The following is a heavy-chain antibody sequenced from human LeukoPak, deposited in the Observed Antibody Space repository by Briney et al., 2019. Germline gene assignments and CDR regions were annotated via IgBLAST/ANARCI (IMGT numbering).Heavy chain of an antibody. V-gene: IGHV3-23*01. CDR2: VSESGDST. J-gene: IGHJ3*02. CDR1: ELTLSNYV. D-gene: IGHD3-3*01. Sequence: PGGSLRLSCTASELTLSNYVMSWVRQAPGKGLEWVSGVSESGDSTYYADPVTGRVTISRDSSKNTLFLHTNSLRVEDTAVYFCAKGVSTYYYIWSGYGAFDIWGQGTMVTVSS. CDR3: AKGVSTYYYIWSGYGAFDI.